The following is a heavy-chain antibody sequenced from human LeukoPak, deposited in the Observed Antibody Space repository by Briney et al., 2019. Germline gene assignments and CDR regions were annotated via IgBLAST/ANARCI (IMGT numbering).Heavy chain of an antibody. D-gene: IGHD2-21*02. J-gene: IGHJ4*02. V-gene: IGHV1-46*01. Sequence: ASVKVSCKASGYTISGYYMHWVRQAPGQGLEWVGLINPTGDSTNYAQNFRGRVTMTRDTSTSTVYMDLSSLRSEDTAVYYCAREASGGDLDYWGQGTLVTVSS. CDR3: AREASGGDLDY. CDR2: INPTGDST. CDR1: GYTISGYY.